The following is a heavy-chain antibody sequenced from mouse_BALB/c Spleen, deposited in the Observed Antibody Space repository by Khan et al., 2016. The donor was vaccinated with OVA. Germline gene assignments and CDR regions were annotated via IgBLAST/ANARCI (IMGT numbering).Heavy chain of an antibody. CDR2: IRYDGNT. CDR1: GYSITNGSF. J-gene: IGHJ3*01. Sequence: EVQLQESGPGLVKPSQSLSLTCSVTGYSITNGSFWNWIRQFPGNNLEWMGYIRYDGNTNYNPSLTNRITITRDTSKNQFFLKLNSVPPDASAPYGCARGGSSGPAWFTYWGQGTLVTVSA. CDR3: ARGGSSGPAWFTY. D-gene: IGHD3-1*01. V-gene: IGHV3-6*02.